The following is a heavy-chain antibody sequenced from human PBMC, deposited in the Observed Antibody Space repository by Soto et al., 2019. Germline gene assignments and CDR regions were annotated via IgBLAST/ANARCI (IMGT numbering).Heavy chain of an antibody. Sequence: GGSLRLSCAASGFTVSSNYMSWVRQAPGKGLEWVSVIYSGGSTYYADSVKGRFTISRDNSKNTLYLQMNSLRAEDTAVYYCARARGYSPPYYYYYGMDVWGQGTTVTVSS. CDR3: ARARGYSPPYYYYYGMDV. CDR2: IYSGGST. CDR1: GFTVSSNY. J-gene: IGHJ6*02. V-gene: IGHV3-53*01. D-gene: IGHD5-18*01.